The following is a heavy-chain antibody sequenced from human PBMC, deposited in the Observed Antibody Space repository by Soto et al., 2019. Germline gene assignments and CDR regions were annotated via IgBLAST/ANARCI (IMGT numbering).Heavy chain of an antibody. J-gene: IGHJ6*02. CDR1: GGTFSSYA. V-gene: IGHV1-69*06. D-gene: IGHD2-2*01. CDR2: IIPIFGTA. CDR3: ARGGYCSSTSCYGMDV. Sequence: QVQLVQSGAEVKKPGPSVKVSCKASGGTFSSYAISWVRQSRGQGLEWMGGIIPIFGTANYAQKFQGRVTITADKSTSTAYMELSSLRSEDTAVYYCARGGYCSSTSCYGMDVWGQGTTVSVSS.